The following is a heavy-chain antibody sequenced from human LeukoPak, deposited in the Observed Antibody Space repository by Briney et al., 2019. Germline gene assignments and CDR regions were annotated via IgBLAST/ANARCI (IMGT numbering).Heavy chain of an antibody. CDR3: AGHRPRNTVDF. CDR2: ISDIGGI. V-gene: IGHV4-59*08. CDR1: GGSISSYY. Sequence: SETLSLTCTVSGGSISSYYWSWIRQPPGKGLEWIAYISDIGGINYNPSLKSRVTISLDTSTNQFSLKLSSVTAADTAVYYCAGHRPRNTVDFWGQGTLVTVSS. D-gene: IGHD2-8*02. J-gene: IGHJ4*02.